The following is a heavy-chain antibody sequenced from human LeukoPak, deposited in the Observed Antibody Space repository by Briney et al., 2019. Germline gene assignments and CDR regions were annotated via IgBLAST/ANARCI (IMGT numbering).Heavy chain of an antibody. Sequence: GGSLRLSYAASGFTFSSYGMHWVRQAPGKGLEWVAFIRYDGSNKYYADSVKGRFTISRDNSKNTLYLQMNSLGAEDTAVYYCAKDGHFLHYYDSSGYSFDYWGQGTLVTVSS. V-gene: IGHV3-30*02. CDR2: IRYDGSNK. J-gene: IGHJ4*02. CDR1: GFTFSSYG. D-gene: IGHD3-22*01. CDR3: AKDGHFLHYYDSSGYSFDY.